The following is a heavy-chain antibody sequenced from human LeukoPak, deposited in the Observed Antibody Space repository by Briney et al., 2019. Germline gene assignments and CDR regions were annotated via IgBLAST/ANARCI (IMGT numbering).Heavy chain of an antibody. V-gene: IGHV1-18*01. CDR2: ISAYNGNT. Sequence: ASVKVSCKASGYTFTSYGISWVRQAPGQGLEWMGWISAYNGNTNYAQKLQGGVTMTTDTSTSTAYMELRSLRSDDTAVYYCARDRPYDFWSGYWENWFDPWGQGTLVTVSS. J-gene: IGHJ5*02. CDR1: GYTFTSYG. D-gene: IGHD3-3*01. CDR3: ARDRPYDFWSGYWENWFDP.